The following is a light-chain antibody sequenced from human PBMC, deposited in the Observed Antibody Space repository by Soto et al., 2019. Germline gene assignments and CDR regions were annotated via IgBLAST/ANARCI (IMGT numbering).Light chain of an antibody. CDR1: QSVTSN. Sequence: EIVMTQSPATLSVSPGERATLSCRASQSVTSNLAWYQQKPGQAPRLLIYGSSTRATGIPASFSGSGSGTEFTLTISSLQSEDFAAYYCQQYKNWAPLTFGGGTKVEIK. CDR3: QQYKNWAPLT. J-gene: IGKJ4*01. V-gene: IGKV3-15*01. CDR2: GSS.